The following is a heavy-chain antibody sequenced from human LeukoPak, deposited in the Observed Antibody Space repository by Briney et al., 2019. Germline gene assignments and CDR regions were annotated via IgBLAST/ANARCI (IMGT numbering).Heavy chain of an antibody. V-gene: IGHV3-33*06. Sequence: PGRSLRLSCAASGFTFSSYGMHWVRQAPGKGLEWVAVIWYDGSNKYYADSVKGRFTISRDNSKNTLYLQMNSLRAEGTAVYYCAKGGQWLADYYFDYWGQGTLVTVSS. CDR2: IWYDGSNK. CDR1: GFTFSSYG. CDR3: AKGGQWLADYYFDY. J-gene: IGHJ4*02. D-gene: IGHD6-19*01.